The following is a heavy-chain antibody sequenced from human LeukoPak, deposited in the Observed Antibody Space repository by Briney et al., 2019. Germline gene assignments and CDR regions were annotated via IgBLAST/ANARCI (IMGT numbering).Heavy chain of an antibody. CDR1: GFTFSNYG. V-gene: IGHV3-23*01. D-gene: IGHD3-10*01. CDR2: ISGGGGTT. Sequence: GGSLRLSCAASGFTFSNYGMSWVRQAPGKGLEWVSAISGGGGTTYYADSVKGRFTISRDNSKNTLYLQMTCLRAEDTAVYYCANDGTSGNYYGSDYWGQGTLVTVSS. CDR3: ANDGTSGNYYGSDY. J-gene: IGHJ4*02.